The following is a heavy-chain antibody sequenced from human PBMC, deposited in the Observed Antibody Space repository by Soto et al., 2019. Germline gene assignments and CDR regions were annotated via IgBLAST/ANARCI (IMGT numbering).Heavy chain of an antibody. V-gene: IGHV4-59*08. J-gene: IGHJ6*02. CDR3: ARQGPYGMDV. CDR2: IFYSGST. Sequence: QVQLQESGPGLVKPSETLSLTCPVSGGSISRYYWSWIRQPPGKGLEWMGYIFYSGSTNYNPSLKSQVNISVDTSKNQFSLKLSSVTAADTAVYYCARQGPYGMDVWGQGTTVTVSS. CDR1: GGSISRYY.